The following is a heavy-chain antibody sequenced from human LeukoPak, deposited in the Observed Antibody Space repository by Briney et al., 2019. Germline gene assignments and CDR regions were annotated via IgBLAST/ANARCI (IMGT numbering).Heavy chain of an antibody. J-gene: IGHJ4*02. Sequence: ASVKVSCKASGYTFVNHGISWVRQAPGQGLEWLGWISGYSDSSHYGQSVQGRVTMITDAATSTAYLELRSLRSDDTAVYYCASTTAALYYFDYWGQGTLVTVSS. CDR3: ASTTAALYYFDY. D-gene: IGHD2-2*01. V-gene: IGHV1-18*01. CDR2: ISGYSDSS. CDR1: GYTFVNHG.